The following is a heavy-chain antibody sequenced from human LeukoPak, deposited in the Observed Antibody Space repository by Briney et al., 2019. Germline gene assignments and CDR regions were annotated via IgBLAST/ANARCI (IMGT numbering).Heavy chain of an antibody. Sequence: GGSLRLSCAASGFAFSSYSMSWVRQAPGKGLEWLSAISGSGGGTYYADSVKGRFTISRDNSKNTLYLQMNSLRAEDTAVYYCAKATSRMTTVTSPLGYWGQGTLVTVSS. CDR2: ISGSGGGT. D-gene: IGHD4-17*01. CDR3: AKATSRMTTVTSPLGY. J-gene: IGHJ4*02. CDR1: GFAFSSYS. V-gene: IGHV3-23*01.